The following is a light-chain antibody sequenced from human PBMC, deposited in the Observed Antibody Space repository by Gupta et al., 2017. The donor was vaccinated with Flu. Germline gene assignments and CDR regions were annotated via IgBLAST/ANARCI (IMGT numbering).Light chain of an antibody. J-gene: IGLJ2*01. Sequence: QSALTQPASVSGPPGQSITISCTGASSDIGHHNYVSWYQQHPGKAPKLIIYEVYNRPSGISNRFSGSRSGNTASLTISGLQAEDEAHYACASYTNTGVRIFGGGTKVTVL. V-gene: IGLV2-14*01. CDR3: ASYTNTGVRI. CDR1: SSDIGHHNY. CDR2: EVY.